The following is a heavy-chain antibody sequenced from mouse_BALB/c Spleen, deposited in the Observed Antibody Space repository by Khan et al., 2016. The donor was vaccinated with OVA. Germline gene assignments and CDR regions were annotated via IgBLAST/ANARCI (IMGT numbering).Heavy chain of an antibody. J-gene: IGHJ3*01. D-gene: IGHD4-1*01. V-gene: IGHV5-6*01. Sequence: EVELVESGGDLVKPGGSLKLSCAASGFTFSSYSMSWVRQTPDKRLEWVASISTGGDYTYYTDSVKGRFTISRDNAKNTLYLQMSDLKSEDTALYYCASHLTGSFAYWGQGTLVTVSA. CDR3: ASHLTGSFAY. CDR1: GFTFSSYS. CDR2: ISTGGDYT.